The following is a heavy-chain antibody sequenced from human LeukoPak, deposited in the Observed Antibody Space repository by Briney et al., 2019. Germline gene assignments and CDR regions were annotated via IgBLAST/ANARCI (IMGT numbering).Heavy chain of an antibody. CDR1: GYTFTCYY. CDR3: ARGSVGGPAGGGFDP. D-gene: IGHD2-2*01. Sequence: ASVKVSCKASGYTFTCYYMHWVRQAPGQGLEWMGWINPNSGGTNYAQKFQGRVTMTRDTSISTAYMELSRLRSDDTAVYYCARGSVGGPAGGGFDPWGQGTLVTVSS. V-gene: IGHV1-2*02. J-gene: IGHJ5*02. CDR2: INPNSGGT.